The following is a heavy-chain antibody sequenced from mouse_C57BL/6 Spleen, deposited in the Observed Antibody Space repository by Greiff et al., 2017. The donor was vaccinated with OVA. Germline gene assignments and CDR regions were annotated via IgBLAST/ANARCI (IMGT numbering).Heavy chain of an antibody. CDR2: IYPGDGDT. D-gene: IGHD1-1*01. J-gene: IGHJ2*01. CDR3: ARRGYYGSSYGYFDY. V-gene: IGHV1-80*01. CDR1: GYAFSSYW. Sequence: VQLQQSGAELVKPGASVKISCKASGYAFSSYWMNWVKQRPGKGLEWIGQIYPGDGDTNYNGKFKGKATLTADKSSSTAYMQLSSLTSEDSAVYFCARRGYYGSSYGYFDYWGQGTTLTVSS.